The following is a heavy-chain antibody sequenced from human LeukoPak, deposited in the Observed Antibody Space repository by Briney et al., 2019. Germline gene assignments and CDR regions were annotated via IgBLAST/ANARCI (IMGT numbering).Heavy chain of an antibody. V-gene: IGHV1-3*01. J-gene: IGHJ4*02. CDR2: INGGNGNT. Sequence: GASVTVSCKASGYTFTNYAIHWVRQAPGQGLEWMGWINGGNGNTKYSQKFQDRVTITRDTSASTAYMELSSLRSEDTAIYYCARSTEYSSGSNGGYYFDYWGQGTLVTVSS. D-gene: IGHD6-19*01. CDR1: GYTFTNYA. CDR3: ARSTEYSSGSNGGYYFDY.